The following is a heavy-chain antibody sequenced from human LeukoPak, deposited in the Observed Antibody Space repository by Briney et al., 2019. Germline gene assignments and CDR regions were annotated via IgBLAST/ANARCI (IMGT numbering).Heavy chain of an antibody. Sequence: SVKVSCKASGYTFTSYGISWVRQAPGQGLEWMGGIIPIFGTANYAQKFQGRVTITADESTSTAYMELSSLRSEDTAVYYCARARGPXXXSSTSXYTGNXXXDIWGQG. CDR1: GYTFTSYG. CDR3: ARARGPXXXSSTSXYTGNXXXDI. CDR2: IIPIFGTA. D-gene: IGHD2-2*02. V-gene: IGHV1-69*13. J-gene: IGHJ3*02.